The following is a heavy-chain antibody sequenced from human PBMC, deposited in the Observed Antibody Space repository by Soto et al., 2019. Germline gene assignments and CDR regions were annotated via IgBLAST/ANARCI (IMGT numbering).Heavy chain of an antibody. CDR1: GGSISSYY. CDR3: ARGPFYIDY. J-gene: IGHJ4*02. Sequence: SETLSLTCTVSGGSISSYYWSWIRQPPGKGLEWIGYIYYSGSTNHNPSLKSRVTISVDTSKNQFSLKLSSVTAADTAVYYCARGPFYIDYWGQGTLVTVSS. CDR2: IYYSGST. V-gene: IGHV4-59*01.